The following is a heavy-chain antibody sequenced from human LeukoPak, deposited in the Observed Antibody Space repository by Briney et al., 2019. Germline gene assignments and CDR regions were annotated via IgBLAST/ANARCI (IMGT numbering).Heavy chain of an antibody. CDR3: AREAPGDEAFDI. V-gene: IGHV3-21*01. D-gene: IGHD7-27*01. CDR1: GFTFSICS. CDR2: MSANSFSI. Sequence: GGSLRLSCEASGFTFSICSMNWVRQAPGKGLDWVSSMSANSFSIHYGESVKGRFTISRDNAKNSLHLQMNSLTVEDTGIYYCAREAPGDEAFDIWGQGTMVTVSS. J-gene: IGHJ3*02.